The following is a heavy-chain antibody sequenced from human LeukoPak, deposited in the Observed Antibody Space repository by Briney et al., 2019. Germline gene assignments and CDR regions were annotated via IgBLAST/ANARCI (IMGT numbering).Heavy chain of an antibody. Sequence: SDTLSLTCAVSGYSISNSNWWGWFRQPPGKGLEWIGEINNSGGTNYNPSLKSRVTISGDTSTNQFSLKVNSVTAADTAVYYCARAISGSTTWGQGTLVTVSS. CDR1: GYSISNSNW. D-gene: IGHD3-10*01. V-gene: IGHV4-28*03. CDR2: INNSGGT. CDR3: ARAISGSTT. J-gene: IGHJ5*02.